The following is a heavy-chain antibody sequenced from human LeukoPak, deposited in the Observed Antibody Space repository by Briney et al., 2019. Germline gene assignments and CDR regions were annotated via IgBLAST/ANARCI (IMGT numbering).Heavy chain of an antibody. CDR1: GFTVSSNS. CDR2: IYSDNT. D-gene: IGHD3-22*01. J-gene: IGHJ3*02. V-gene: IGHV3-53*01. Sequence: GGSLRLSCTVSGFTVSSNSMSWVRQAPGKGLEWVSFIYSDNTHYSDSVKGRFTISRDNAKNSLYLQMNSLRVEDTAVYYCAREGSYDSSGYSPRNNAFDIWGQGTMVTVSS. CDR3: AREGSYDSSGYSPRNNAFDI.